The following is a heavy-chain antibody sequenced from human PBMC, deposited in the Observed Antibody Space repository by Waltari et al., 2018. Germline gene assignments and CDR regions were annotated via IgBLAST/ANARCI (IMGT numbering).Heavy chain of an antibody. CDR3: TSGPQYQLLSG. J-gene: IGHJ4*02. Sequence: EVQLVESGGGLVQPGRSLRLAWTASGFTFGDYAMSWVRQAPGKGVEWVGFIRSKAYGGTTEYAASVKGRFTISRDDSKSIAYLQMNSLKTEDTAVYYCTSGPQYQLLSGWGQGTLVTVSS. CDR1: GFTFGDYA. V-gene: IGHV3-49*04. CDR2: IRSKAYGGTT. D-gene: IGHD2-2*01.